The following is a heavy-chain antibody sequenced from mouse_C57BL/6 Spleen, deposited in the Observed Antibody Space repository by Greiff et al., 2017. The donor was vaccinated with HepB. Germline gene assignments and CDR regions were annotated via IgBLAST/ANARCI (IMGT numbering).Heavy chain of an antibody. D-gene: IGHD1-1*01. CDR1: GYTFTDYE. V-gene: IGHV1-15*01. J-gene: IGHJ1*03. CDR3: TRYYYGSGYFDV. CDR2: IDPETGGT. Sequence: QVHVKQSGAELVRPGASVTLSCKASGYTFTDYEMHWVKQTPVHGLEWIGAIDPETGGTAYNQKFKGKAILTADKSSSTAYMELRSLTSEDSAVYYCTRYYYGSGYFDVWGTGTTVTVSS.